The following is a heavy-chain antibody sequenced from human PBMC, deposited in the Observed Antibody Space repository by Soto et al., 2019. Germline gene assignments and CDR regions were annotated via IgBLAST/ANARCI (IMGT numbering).Heavy chain of an antibody. D-gene: IGHD5-18*01. V-gene: IGHV4-59*12. CDR3: ARLVWSYGTWFDP. Sequence: SETLSLTCTVSGGSIRTSYWSWIRQPPGKGLEWIGYTYNSGSTNYNPSLKSRVTISVDTSKNQFSLKLSSVTAADTAVYYCARLVWSYGTWFDPWGQGTLVTVSS. CDR2: TYNSGST. J-gene: IGHJ5*02. CDR1: GGSIRTSY.